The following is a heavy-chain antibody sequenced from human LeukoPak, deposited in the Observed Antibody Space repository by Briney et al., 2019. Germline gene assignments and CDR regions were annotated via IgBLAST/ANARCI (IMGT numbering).Heavy chain of an antibody. Sequence: SETLSLTCTVSGGSISSYYWSCIRQPPGKGLEWIGYIYYSGSTNYNPSLKSRVTISVDTSKNQFSLKLSSVTAADTAVYYCARESLGYSYGFPHYYYMDVWGKGTTFTVSS. V-gene: IGHV4-59*01. CDR2: IYYSGST. J-gene: IGHJ6*03. CDR1: GGSISSYY. CDR3: ARESLGYSYGFPHYYYMDV. D-gene: IGHD5-18*01.